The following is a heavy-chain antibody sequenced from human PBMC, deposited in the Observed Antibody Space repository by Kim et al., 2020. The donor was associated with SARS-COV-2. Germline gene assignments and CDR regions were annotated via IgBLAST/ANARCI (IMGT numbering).Heavy chain of an antibody. J-gene: IGHJ5*02. V-gene: IGHV3-30*07. CDR3: ARGYGDYRPNCFDP. Sequence: DSGKGRFTISRDNSKNTLYLQMNSLRAEATAVYYCARGYGDYRPNCFDPWGQGTLVTVSS. D-gene: IGHD4-17*01.